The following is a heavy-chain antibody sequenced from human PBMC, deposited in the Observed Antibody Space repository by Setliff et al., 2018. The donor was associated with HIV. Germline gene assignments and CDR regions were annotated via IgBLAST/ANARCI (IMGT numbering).Heavy chain of an antibody. D-gene: IGHD3-10*01. CDR3: ARCPVLLWFGKISGVDWFDP. J-gene: IGHJ5*02. CDR2: INHGGIT. V-gene: IGHV4-34*10. CDR1: GGSFSGYY. Sequence: SETLSLTCAVYGGSFSGYYWNWVRQSPGKRLEWIGEINHGGITYYSPSLESRASLSIDTSKKQFSLTLTSVTPADTAVYYCARCPVLLWFGKISGVDWFDPWGQGTLVTVSS.